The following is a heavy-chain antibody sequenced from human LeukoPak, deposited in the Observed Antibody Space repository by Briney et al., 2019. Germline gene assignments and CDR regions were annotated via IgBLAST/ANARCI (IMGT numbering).Heavy chain of an antibody. CDR1: GFTFSSYE. J-gene: IGHJ4*02. Sequence: GGSLRLSCAASGFTFSSYEMNWARQAPGKGLEWVSGISWNSGSIGYADSVKGRFTISRDNAKNSLYLQMNSLRAEDTALYYCAKDSSAYSSGFLDYWGQGTLVTVSS. CDR2: ISWNSGSI. V-gene: IGHV3-9*01. D-gene: IGHD6-19*01. CDR3: AKDSSAYSSGFLDY.